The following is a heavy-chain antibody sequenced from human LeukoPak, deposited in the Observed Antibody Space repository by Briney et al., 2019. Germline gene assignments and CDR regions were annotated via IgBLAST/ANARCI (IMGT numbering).Heavy chain of an antibody. J-gene: IGHJ2*01. CDR1: GFTVSSNY. CDR2: IYSGGST. D-gene: IGHD3-3*01. V-gene: IGHV3-66*01. CDR3: ARDWSTGDAWYFDL. Sequence: QPGGSLRLSCAASGFTVSSNYMSWVRQAPGKGLEWVSVIYSGGSTYYADSVKGRFTISRDNSKNTLYLQMNSLRAEDTAVYYCARDWSTGDAWYFDLWGRGTLVTVSS.